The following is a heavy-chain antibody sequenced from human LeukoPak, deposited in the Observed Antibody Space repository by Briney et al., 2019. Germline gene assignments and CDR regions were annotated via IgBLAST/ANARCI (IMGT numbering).Heavy chain of an antibody. Sequence: GGSLRLSCAASGFTFDDYTMHWVRQAPGKGLEWVSLISWDGGSTYYADSVKGRFTISRDNSKNSLYLQMNSLRTEDTALYYCAKDLSSGWQRGYYFDYWGQGTLVTVSS. CDR3: AKDLSSGWQRGYYFDY. D-gene: IGHD6-19*01. CDR1: GFTFDDYT. V-gene: IGHV3-43*01. J-gene: IGHJ4*02. CDR2: ISWDGGST.